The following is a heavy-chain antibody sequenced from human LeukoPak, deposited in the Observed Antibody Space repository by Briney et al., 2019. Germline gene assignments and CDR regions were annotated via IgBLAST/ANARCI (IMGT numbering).Heavy chain of an antibody. Sequence: GGSLRLSCAASGFTFSSYSMNWVRQAPGKGLEWVSSISSSSSYIYYADSVEGRFTISRDNAKNSLYLQMNSLRAEDTAVYYCARDLGSAHAYYDFWSGYYTGIDYWGQGTLVTVSS. CDR3: ARDLGSAHAYYDFWSGYYTGIDY. V-gene: IGHV3-21*01. CDR1: GFTFSSYS. CDR2: ISSSSSYI. J-gene: IGHJ4*02. D-gene: IGHD3-3*01.